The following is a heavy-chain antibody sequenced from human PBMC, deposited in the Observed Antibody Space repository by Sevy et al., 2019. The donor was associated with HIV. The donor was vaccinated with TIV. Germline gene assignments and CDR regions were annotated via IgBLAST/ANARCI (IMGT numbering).Heavy chain of an antibody. Sequence: GGSLRLSCAASGFTFTDFYMAWIRQAPGKGLEWVSHIGPNGDFMNYADSMRGRFTISRDNAKKSLFLQMNSLGDDDTALYYCAKEIFTTSGAAFDIWGQGTTVTVSS. J-gene: IGHJ3*02. CDR1: GFTFTDFY. CDR3: AKEIFTTSGAAFDI. CDR2: IGPNGDFM. V-gene: IGHV3-11*01. D-gene: IGHD3-22*01.